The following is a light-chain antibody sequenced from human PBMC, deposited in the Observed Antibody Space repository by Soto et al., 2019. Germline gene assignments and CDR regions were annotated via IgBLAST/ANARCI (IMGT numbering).Light chain of an antibody. CDR1: RGHSTYT. CDR3: QTWGTGYAV. V-gene: IGLV4-69*01. Sequence: QLVLTQSPSASASLGASVKLTCTLSRGHSTYTIAWHQQQPEKGPRYLMNINSDGSHTKGDGIPDRFSGSSSGAERYLTISSLQSEDEADYYCQTWGTGYAVFGGGTQLTSS. CDR2: INSDGSH. J-gene: IGLJ7*01.